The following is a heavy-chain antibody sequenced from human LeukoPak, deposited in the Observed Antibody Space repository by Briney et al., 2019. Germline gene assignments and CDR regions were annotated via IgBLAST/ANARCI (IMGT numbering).Heavy chain of an antibody. D-gene: IGHD3-22*01. J-gene: IGHJ4*02. V-gene: IGHV3-53*01. CDR3: ASGRGVFDSSGYHPTNDY. CDR1: GFTVSSNY. Sequence: PGGSLRLSCAASGFTVSSNYMSWVRQAPRKGLEWVSVIYSGGSTYYADSVKGRFTISRDNSKNTLYLQMNSLRVEDTAVYYCASGRGVFDSSGYHPTNDYWGQGTLVTVSS. CDR2: IYSGGST.